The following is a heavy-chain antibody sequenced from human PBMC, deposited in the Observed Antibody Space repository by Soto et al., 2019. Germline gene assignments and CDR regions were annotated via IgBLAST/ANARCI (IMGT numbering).Heavy chain of an antibody. V-gene: IGHV3-48*02. CDR1: GFSFSTYN. CDR3: ARAIAVGSTSLAY. Sequence: EVQLVESGGGLVQPGGSLRLSCAASGFSFSTYNMNWVRQAPGRGLEWVSYIISRSSTIYHADSVKGRFTISRDNAKNSLYLQMDSLRDEDTAVYFCARAIAVGSTSLAYWGLGTRVTVSS. CDR2: IISRSSTI. D-gene: IGHD6-19*01. J-gene: IGHJ4*02.